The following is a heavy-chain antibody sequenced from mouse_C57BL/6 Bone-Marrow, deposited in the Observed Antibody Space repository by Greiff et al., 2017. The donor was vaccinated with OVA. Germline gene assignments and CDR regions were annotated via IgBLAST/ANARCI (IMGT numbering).Heavy chain of an antibody. V-gene: IGHV1-42*01. D-gene: IGHD2-12*01. Sequence: EVQLQQSGPELVKPGASVKLSCKASGYSFTGYYMNWVKQSPEKSLEWIGEINPSTGGTTYNQKFKGKATLTVDKSSSTAYMQLSSLTSEDSAVYDCARVCCNSRVAYWGQGTLLTVSA. CDR2: INPSTGGT. CDR1: GYSFTGYY. CDR3: ARVCCNSRVAY. J-gene: IGHJ3*01.